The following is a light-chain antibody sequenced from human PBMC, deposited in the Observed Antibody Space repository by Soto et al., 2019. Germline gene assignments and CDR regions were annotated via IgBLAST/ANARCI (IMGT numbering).Light chain of an antibody. CDR2: EVT. V-gene: IGLV2-14*01. CDR3: SSYTSSSTSYV. CDR1: SSDVGGYNY. Sequence: QSVLTQPASVSGSPGQSITISCTGTSSDVGGYNYVSWYQQHPGKAPKLMIYEVTNRPSGVSNRFSGSKSGNTASLTISVLQADDEADYYCSSYTSSSTSYVFGTGTKLTVL. J-gene: IGLJ1*01.